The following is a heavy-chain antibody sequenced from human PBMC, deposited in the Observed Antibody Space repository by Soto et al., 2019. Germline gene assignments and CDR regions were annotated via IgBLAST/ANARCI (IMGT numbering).Heavy chain of an antibody. D-gene: IGHD3-22*01. CDR3: ARDKGGYYESSGYLDAFDI. CDR1: GGSISSTIYY. V-gene: IGHV4-39*07. CDR2: IYYSGST. J-gene: IGHJ3*02. Sequence: SSETLSLTCTVSGGSISSTIYYWGWIRQPPGKGLEWIGFIYYSGSTYYNPSLKSRVTISVDTSKTQFSLNLTSVTAADTAVYYCARDKGGYYESSGYLDAFDIWGHGTMVTVSS.